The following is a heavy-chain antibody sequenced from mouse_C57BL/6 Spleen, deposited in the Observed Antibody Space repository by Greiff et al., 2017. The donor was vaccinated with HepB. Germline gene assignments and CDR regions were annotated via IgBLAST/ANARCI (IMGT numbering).Heavy chain of an antibody. J-gene: IGHJ1*03. CDR3: ARDYGYAYWYFDV. D-gene: IGHD2-2*01. CDR1: GFTFSDYG. Sequence: VQLVESGGGLVKPGGSLKLSCAASGFTFSDYGMHWVRQAPEKGLEWVAYISSGSSTIYYADTVKGRFTISRDNAKNTLFLQMTSLRSEDTAMYYCARDYGYAYWYFDVWGTGTTVTVSS. CDR2: ISSGSSTI. V-gene: IGHV5-17*01.